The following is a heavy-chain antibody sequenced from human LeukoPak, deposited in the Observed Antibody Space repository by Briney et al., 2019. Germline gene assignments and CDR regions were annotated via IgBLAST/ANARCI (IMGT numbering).Heavy chain of an antibody. CDR3: VRMAEAAVVTPWAHFHY. D-gene: IGHD4-23*01. Sequence: GGSLRLSCQASGFGFSDYRMNWVRQTPGRGLEWISYINSGGSTSSPTNNLYYADSVKGRFTIYRDDAKNSLYLQMNSSRDEDMAVYYCVRMAEAAVVTPWAHFHYWGQGTLVTVSS. V-gene: IGHV3-48*02. J-gene: IGHJ4*02. CDR2: INSGGSTSSPTNNL. CDR1: GFGFSDYR.